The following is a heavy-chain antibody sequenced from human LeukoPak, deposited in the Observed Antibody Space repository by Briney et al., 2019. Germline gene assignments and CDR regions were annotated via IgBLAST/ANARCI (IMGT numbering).Heavy chain of an antibody. D-gene: IGHD3-22*01. V-gene: IGHV4-39*02. CDR2: IYYSGST. Sequence: SETLSLTCTVSGGSISRSNYYWGWIRQSPEKGLEWIGSIYYSGSTYYHLSLKSRVTIPVDTSQNQFSLKLTSVTAADTAVYFCARELYDSSGYYFGLGFEYWGQGALVTVSS. CDR1: GGSISRSNYY. J-gene: IGHJ4*02. CDR3: ARELYDSSGYYFGLGFEY.